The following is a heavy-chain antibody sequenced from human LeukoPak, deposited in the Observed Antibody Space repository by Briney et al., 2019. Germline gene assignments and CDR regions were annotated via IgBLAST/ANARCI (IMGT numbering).Heavy chain of an antibody. CDR1: GFTFSSYE. D-gene: IGHD2-2*01. CDR3: AKDWEIVVVPAAMNY. V-gene: IGHV3-48*03. J-gene: IGHJ4*02. CDR2: ISSSGSTI. Sequence: PGGSLRLSCAASGFTFSSYEMNWVRQAPGKGLEWVSYISSSGSTIYYADSVKGRFTISRDSAKNTLYLQMNSLRAEDTAVCYCAKDWEIVVVPAAMNYWGQGTLVTVSS.